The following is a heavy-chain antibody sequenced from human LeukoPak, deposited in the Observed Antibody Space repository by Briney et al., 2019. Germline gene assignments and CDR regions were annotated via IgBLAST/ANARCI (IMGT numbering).Heavy chain of an antibody. V-gene: IGHV3-13*01. CDR3: ATGRTRDTNYPFVY. Sequence: GGSLRLSCAVSEVTFNTYDMHWVRQATGKGLEWVSAIATPGTTYYSASVRGRFTISREHAKKSLDLQMNSLGVGDTAVYYCATGRTRDTNYPFVYWGQGTLVTVSS. CDR2: IATPGTT. D-gene: IGHD5-24*01. CDR1: EVTFNTYD. J-gene: IGHJ4*02.